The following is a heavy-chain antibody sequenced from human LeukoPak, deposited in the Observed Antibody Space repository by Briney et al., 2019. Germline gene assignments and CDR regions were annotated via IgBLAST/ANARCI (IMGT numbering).Heavy chain of an antibody. Sequence: AGGSLRLSCAASGFTFSSYSMNWVRQAPGKGLEWVSSISSSSSYIYYADSVKGRFTISRDNAKSSLYLQMNSLRAEDTAVYYCARSPDINRFDPWGQGTLVTVSS. CDR1: GFTFSSYS. D-gene: IGHD3-9*01. CDR2: ISSSSSYI. J-gene: IGHJ5*02. V-gene: IGHV3-21*01. CDR3: ARSPDINRFDP.